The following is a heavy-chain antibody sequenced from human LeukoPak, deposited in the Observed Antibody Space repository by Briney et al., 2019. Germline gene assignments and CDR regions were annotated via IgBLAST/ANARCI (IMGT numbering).Heavy chain of an antibody. CDR1: GFTFTSYW. J-gene: IGHJ5*02. CDR2: INSDGSST. D-gene: IGHD2-15*01. CDR3: ARGSRVGAPGSWFDP. Sequence: GGSLRLSCAASGFTFTSYWMLWVRHGKGLVWVSRINSDGSSTAYADSVKGRFTISRDNAKNTLYLQMNSLRAEDTAVYYCARGSRVGAPGSWFDPWGQGTLVTVSA. V-gene: IGHV3-74*01.